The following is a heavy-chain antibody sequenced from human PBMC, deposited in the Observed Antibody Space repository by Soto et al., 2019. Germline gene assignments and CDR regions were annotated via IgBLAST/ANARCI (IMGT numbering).Heavy chain of an antibody. D-gene: IGHD6-19*01. CDR3: ARENGYSSGCDY. CDR1: GLTSSSKA. V-gene: IGHV3-30-3*01. J-gene: IGHJ4*02. Sequence: QVRRMEAGEAVVKPGSSLRLSCVPPGLTSSSKAWHWAREAPGKGLEGVAVISYDGVNKYYEDPVKGRFTISRNNSKNTLYLQMNSLRAEDTAEYYCARENGYSSGCDYWGQGNLVTVSS. CDR2: ISYDGVNK.